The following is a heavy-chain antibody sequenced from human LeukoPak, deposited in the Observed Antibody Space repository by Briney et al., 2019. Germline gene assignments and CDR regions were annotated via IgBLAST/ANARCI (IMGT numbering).Heavy chain of an antibody. J-gene: IGHJ4*02. CDR2: IYHSGST. D-gene: IGHD5-12*01. V-gene: IGHV4-38-2*02. CDR1: GYSISSGYY. CDR3: ARGGGGYDSEGDDY. Sequence: SETLSLTCTVSGYSISSGYYWGWIRQPPGKGLEWIGSIYHSGSTSYNPSLKSRVTISVDTSKNQYSLKLNSVTAADTAVYYCARGGGGYDSEGDDYWGQGTLVTVSS.